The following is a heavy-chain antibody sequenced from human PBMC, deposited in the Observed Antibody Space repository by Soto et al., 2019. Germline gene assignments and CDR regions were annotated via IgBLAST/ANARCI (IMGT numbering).Heavy chain of an antibody. Sequence: QEQLVQSAAEVKKPGSSVKVSCMTSGYPVNDYEINWVRQATGQGIEWIGWMNPNSGATGSAQRFQGRVTMTTSSSLSTAYLELSSMTSDDTAVYYCARIAMPARPRWYNWFDPWGQGTLVTVSS. D-gene: IGHD2-2*01. V-gene: IGHV1-8*02. CDR2: MNPNSGAT. CDR3: ARIAMPARPRWYNWFDP. CDR1: GYPVNDYE. J-gene: IGHJ5*02.